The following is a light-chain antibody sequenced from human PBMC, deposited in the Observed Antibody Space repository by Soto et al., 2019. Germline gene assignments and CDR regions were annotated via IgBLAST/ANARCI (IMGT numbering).Light chain of an antibody. CDR1: QGINKR. CDR2: AAS. V-gene: IGKV1-27*01. CDR3: QNYNSAPPAGA. Sequence: DVQMTQSPSSLSASVGDRVTITCRASQGINKRLAWYQQKPGRVPHLLIYAASTLRSGVPSRFSGSGSETDFTLTISSLQPEDVATYYCQNYNSAPPAGAFGGGTKVEIK. J-gene: IGKJ4*01.